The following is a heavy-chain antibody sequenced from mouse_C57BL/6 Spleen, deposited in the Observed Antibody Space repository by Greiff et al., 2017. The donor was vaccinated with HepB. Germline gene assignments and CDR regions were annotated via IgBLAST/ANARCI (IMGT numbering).Heavy chain of an antibody. Sequence: VQLKQSGPELVKPGASVKMSCKASGYTFTDYNMHWVKQSHGKSLEWIGYINPNNGGTSYNQKFKGKATLTVNKSSSTAYMELRSLTSEDSAVYYCAGGTTVRYFDVWGTGTTVTVSS. J-gene: IGHJ1*03. V-gene: IGHV1-22*01. D-gene: IGHD1-1*01. CDR1: GYTFTDYN. CDR2: INPNNGGT. CDR3: AGGTTVRYFDV.